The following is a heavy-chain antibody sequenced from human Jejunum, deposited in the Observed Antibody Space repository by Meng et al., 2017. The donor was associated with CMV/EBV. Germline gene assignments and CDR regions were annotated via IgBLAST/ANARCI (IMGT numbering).Heavy chain of an antibody. CDR1: GFTCSDST. Sequence: ASGFTCSDSTLPWVRQASGKGLEWVGRIRPKVDNYVTGYGASVKGRFTISRDDSKNTAYLQLNSLKPEDTAVYYCTRGGSGWYFDHWGQGTLVTVSS. CDR3: TRGGSGWYFDH. D-gene: IGHD6-19*01. J-gene: IGHJ4*02. CDR2: IRPKVDNYVT. V-gene: IGHV3-73*01.